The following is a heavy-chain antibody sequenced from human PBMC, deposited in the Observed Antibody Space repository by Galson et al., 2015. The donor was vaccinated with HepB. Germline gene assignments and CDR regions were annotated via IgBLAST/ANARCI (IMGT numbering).Heavy chain of an antibody. Sequence: SLRLSCAASGFTFSEYYMSWIRQAPGKGLEWVSFISGSSSYTNYADSVEGRFTISRDNSKNTLYLQMNSLRAEDTALYYCAKGGVVRGWYPVRVFDYWGQGTLVTVSS. V-gene: IGHV3-11*05. CDR1: GFTFSEYY. D-gene: IGHD6-19*01. CDR2: ISGSSSYT. CDR3: AKGGVVRGWYPVRVFDY. J-gene: IGHJ4*02.